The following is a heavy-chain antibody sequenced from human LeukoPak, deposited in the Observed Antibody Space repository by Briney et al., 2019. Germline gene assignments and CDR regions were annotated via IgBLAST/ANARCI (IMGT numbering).Heavy chain of an antibody. J-gene: IGHJ3*02. CDR3: ARIGYSNWGDALDI. CDR2: ISDSGSTT. CDR1: GFTLSSYE. D-gene: IGHD6-13*01. Sequence: HPGGSLRLSCAASGFTLSSYEMNWVRQAPGKGLEWISYISDSGSTTYYADSVKGRFSISRDNAKNSLYLQMNSLSAEDTAVYYCARIGYSNWGDALDIWGQGTMVTASS. V-gene: IGHV3-48*03.